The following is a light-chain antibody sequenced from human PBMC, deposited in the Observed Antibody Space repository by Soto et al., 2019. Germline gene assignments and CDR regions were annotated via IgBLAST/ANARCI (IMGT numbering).Light chain of an antibody. V-gene: IGLV1-40*01. CDR1: NSNIGAGYA. CDR3: QSYDSSLSGHV. Sequence: QSVLTQPPSVSGDPGQRVTISCTGSNSNIGAGYAVHWYQLLPGTAPKLVIYGNSNRPSGVPVRFSGSKSGTSASLAITGLQAEDEADYYCQSYDSSLSGHVFGNGTKVTVL. J-gene: IGLJ1*01. CDR2: GNS.